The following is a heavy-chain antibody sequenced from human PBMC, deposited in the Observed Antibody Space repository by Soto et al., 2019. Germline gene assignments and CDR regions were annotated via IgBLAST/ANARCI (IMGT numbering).Heavy chain of an antibody. D-gene: IGHD5-12*01. J-gene: IGHJ5*02. CDR2: IWYDGSNK. V-gene: IGHV3-33*01. CDR1: GFPFSSYI. CDR3: ARDSSGYDWNISGWFPAGFHP. Sequence: GGSLRLSCASSGFPFSSYIMHLVRPAPGKGLEWVAIIWYDGSNKYYADSVEGRLTSCRDYSKNTGYLHMDNLRAEDTAVYYWARDSSGYDWNISGWFPAGFHPGGQGNLVTFS.